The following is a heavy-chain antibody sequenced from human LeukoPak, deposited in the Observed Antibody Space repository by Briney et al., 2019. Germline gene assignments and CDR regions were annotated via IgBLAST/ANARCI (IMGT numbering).Heavy chain of an antibody. CDR2: INPNSGGT. V-gene: IGHV1-2*02. CDR3: AKGDDTAYGGNSPFDY. CDR1: GYTFIDYY. Sequence: ASVKVSCKASGYTFIDYYMHWVRQAPGQGLEWMGWINPNSGGTNYAQRFQGRVTMTRDTSISTAYMELSRLTSDDTAVYYCAKGDDTAYGGNSPFDYWGQGTLVTVSS. J-gene: IGHJ4*02. D-gene: IGHD4-23*01.